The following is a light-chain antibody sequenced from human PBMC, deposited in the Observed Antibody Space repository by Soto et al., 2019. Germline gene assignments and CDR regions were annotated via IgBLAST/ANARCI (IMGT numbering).Light chain of an antibody. V-gene: IGKV3-20*01. J-gene: IGKJ2*01. Sequence: EIVLTQSPGTLSLSPGERATLSCRASQSINTRYSAWYQQKPGQAPRLLIYGVSSRATGIPDRLSGSGSGTDFTLTISRLEPEDFAVYYCQQYGSSPYTFGQGTKLEIK. CDR3: QQYGSSPYT. CDR1: QSINTRY. CDR2: GVS.